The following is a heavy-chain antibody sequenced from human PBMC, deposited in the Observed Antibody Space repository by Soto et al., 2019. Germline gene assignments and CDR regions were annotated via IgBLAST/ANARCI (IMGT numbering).Heavy chain of an antibody. D-gene: IGHD1-26*01. Sequence: PGGSLRLSCAASGITFSNYAINWVRQAPGKGLEWVSAISASGGSTYYADSVKGRFTISRDNSKNTLYLQMNSLRAEDTAVYYRAKDLGSSGADAFDIWGQGTMVTVSS. CDR2: ISASGGST. J-gene: IGHJ3*02. CDR3: AKDLGSSGADAFDI. V-gene: IGHV3-23*01. CDR1: GITFSNYA.